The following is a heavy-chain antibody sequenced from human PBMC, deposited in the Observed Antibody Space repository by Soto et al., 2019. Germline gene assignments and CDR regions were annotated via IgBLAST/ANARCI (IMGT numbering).Heavy chain of an antibody. CDR2: ISTSGGST. Sequence: GVSLRLSCAASGFLFSTYAMSWVRQAPGKGLEWVSTISTSGGSTYYADSVTGRFTISRDNSKNTLYLQMNSLRVDDTAVYYCARGQMISTYWGQGTLVTVSS. D-gene: IGHD3-16*01. CDR1: GFLFSTYA. J-gene: IGHJ4*02. V-gene: IGHV3-23*01. CDR3: ARGQMISTY.